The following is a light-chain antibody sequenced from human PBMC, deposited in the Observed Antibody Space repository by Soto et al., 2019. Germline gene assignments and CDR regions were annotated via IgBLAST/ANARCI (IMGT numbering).Light chain of an antibody. CDR2: GAS. V-gene: IGKV3-20*01. J-gene: IGKJ1*01. Sequence: EIVLTQSPSTLSLSPGERATLSCRASQSVSSSYLAWYQQKPGQAPRLLIYGASSRATGIPDRFSGSGSGTDFTLTISRLQPEDFAVYYCQQYGISPWTFGQGTKVDIK. CDR3: QQYGISPWT. CDR1: QSVSSSY.